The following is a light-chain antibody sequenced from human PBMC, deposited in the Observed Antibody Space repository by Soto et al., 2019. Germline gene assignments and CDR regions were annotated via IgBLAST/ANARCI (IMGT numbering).Light chain of an antibody. CDR3: SSSSRSSAYV. CDR1: SSDVGGYNY. J-gene: IGLJ1*01. Sequence: QSALTQPASVSGSPGQSITISCTGTSSDVGGYNYVSWYQQHPGKAPKLMIYDVSNRPSGVSNRFSGSKSGNTASLTISGLQAAEEADYYYSSSSRSSAYVFGTGTKLTVL. V-gene: IGLV2-14*01. CDR2: DVS.